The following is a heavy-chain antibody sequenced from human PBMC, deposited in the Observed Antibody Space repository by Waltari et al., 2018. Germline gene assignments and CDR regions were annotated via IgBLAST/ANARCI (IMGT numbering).Heavy chain of an antibody. CDR2: IYYSGST. J-gene: IGHJ4*01. V-gene: IGHV4-59*11. CDR3: ARGAYYYDSSGYYGANDY. D-gene: IGHD3-22*01. Sequence: QVQLQESGPGLVKPSETLSLTCTVSGGSISSHYWSWIRQPPGKGLEWIGYIYYSGSTNYNPSLKSRVTISVDTSKNQFSLKLSSVTAADTAVYYCARGAYYYDSSGYYGANDYWGQEPWSPSPQ. CDR1: GGSISSHY.